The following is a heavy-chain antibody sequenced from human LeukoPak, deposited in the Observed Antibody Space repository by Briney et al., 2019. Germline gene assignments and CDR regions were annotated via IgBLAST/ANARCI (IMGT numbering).Heavy chain of an antibody. V-gene: IGHV3-21*01. CDR1: GFTFSSYS. J-gene: IGHJ5*02. CDR3: ARDREVVPAAMDNWFDP. CDR2: ISSSSSYI. Sequence: GGSLGLSCAASGFTFSSYSMNWVRQAPGKGLEWVSSISSSSSYIYYADSVKGRFTISRDNAKNSLYLQMNSLRAEDTAVYYCARDREVVPAAMDNWFDPWGQGTLVTVSS. D-gene: IGHD2-2*01.